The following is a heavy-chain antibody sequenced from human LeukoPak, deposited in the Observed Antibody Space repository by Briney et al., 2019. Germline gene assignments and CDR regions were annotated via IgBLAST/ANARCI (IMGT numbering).Heavy chain of an antibody. CDR1: GYTFTSYY. V-gene: IGHV1-46*01. Sequence: ASVKVSCKASGYTFTSYYMHWVRQAPGQGLEWMGIINPSGGSTSYAQKFQGRVTMTRDTSTSTVYMELSSLRSEDTAVYYCARVHKRFLEWLLYDPAFDYWGQGTLVTVSS. D-gene: IGHD3-3*01. CDR2: INPSGGST. CDR3: ARVHKRFLEWLLYDPAFDY. J-gene: IGHJ4*02.